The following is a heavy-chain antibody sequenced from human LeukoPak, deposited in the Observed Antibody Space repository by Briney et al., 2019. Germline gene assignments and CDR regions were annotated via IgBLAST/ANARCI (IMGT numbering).Heavy chain of an antibody. J-gene: IGHJ4*02. CDR1: GFTFSSYA. Sequence: GGSLRLSCAASGFTFSSYAMSWVRQAPGKGLEGVSGISGSGDSTYCADSVKGRFTISKDNSKNTLYLQMNSLRAEDTAVYYCAREQLYGSGSYLSSWYFDYWGQGTLVTVSS. CDR3: AREQLYGSGSYLSSWYFDY. CDR2: ISGSGDST. D-gene: IGHD3-10*01. V-gene: IGHV3-23*01.